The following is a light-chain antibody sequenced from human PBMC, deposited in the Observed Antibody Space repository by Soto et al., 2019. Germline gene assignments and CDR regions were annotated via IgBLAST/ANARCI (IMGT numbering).Light chain of an antibody. CDR3: QQYNIYSS. CDR1: QSISSW. J-gene: IGKJ2*01. CDR2: DAS. V-gene: IGKV1-5*01. Sequence: DIQMTQSPSTLSASVGDRITITCRASQSISSWLAWFQQKPGKAPNLLIYDASSLESGVPSRFSGSGSGTEFTLTIRSLQPDDSATYYCQQYNIYSSFGQGTKLEIK.